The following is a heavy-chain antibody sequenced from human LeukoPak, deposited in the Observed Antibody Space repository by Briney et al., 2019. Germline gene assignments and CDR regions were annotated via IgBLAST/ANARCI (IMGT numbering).Heavy chain of an antibody. D-gene: IGHD4-17*01. CDR2: IYHSGST. J-gene: IGHJ4*02. Sequence: TLSLTCAVSGGSISSGGYSWSWIRQPPGKGLEWIGYIYHSGSTYYNPSLKSRVTISVDRSKNQFSLKLSSVTAADTAVYYCARVNGDYYFDYWGQGTLVTVSS. V-gene: IGHV4-30-2*01. CDR3: ARVNGDYYFDY. CDR1: GGSISSGGYS.